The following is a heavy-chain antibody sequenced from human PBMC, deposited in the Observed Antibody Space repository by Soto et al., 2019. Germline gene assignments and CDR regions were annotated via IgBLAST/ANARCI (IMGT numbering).Heavy chain of an antibody. CDR2: LNPNSGDT. Sequence: QVQLVQSGAEVKKPGASVKVSCKASGYTFSSYDINWVRQATGQGVEWMGWLNPNSGDTGYAQKFKGRVTLTRNTSIYTAYIELSSLTSDDTAVYYCATSSGGWYLYWGQGTLVTVSS. CDR1: GYTFSSYD. D-gene: IGHD6-19*01. CDR3: ATSSGGWYLY. J-gene: IGHJ4*02. V-gene: IGHV1-8*01.